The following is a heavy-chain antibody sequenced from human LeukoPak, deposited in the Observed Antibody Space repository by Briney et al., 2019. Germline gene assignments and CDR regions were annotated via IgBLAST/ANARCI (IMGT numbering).Heavy chain of an antibody. V-gene: IGHV4-59*01. CDR2: IYYSGST. Sequence: SETLSLTCTVSGGSISSYYWSWIRQPPGKGLEWIGYIYYSGSTNYNPSLKSRVTISVDTSKNQFSLKLSSVTAADTAVYYCAIGQQLVGPFDYWGQGTLVTVSS. CDR1: GGSISSYY. CDR3: AIGQQLVGPFDY. D-gene: IGHD6-13*01. J-gene: IGHJ4*02.